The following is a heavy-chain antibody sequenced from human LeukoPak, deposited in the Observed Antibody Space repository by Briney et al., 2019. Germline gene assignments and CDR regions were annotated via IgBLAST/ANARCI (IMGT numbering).Heavy chain of an antibody. CDR1: GFTFSSYS. V-gene: IGHV3-21*01. J-gene: IGHJ4*02. CDR3: VREIPSEWELPPEWD. Sequence: GGSLRLSCAASGFTFSSYSMNWVRQAPGKGLEWVSSISSSSSYIYYADSVKGRFTISRDNAKNSLYLQMNSLRAEDTAVYYCVREIPSEWELPPEWDWGQGTLVTVSS. CDR2: ISSSSSYI. D-gene: IGHD1-26*01.